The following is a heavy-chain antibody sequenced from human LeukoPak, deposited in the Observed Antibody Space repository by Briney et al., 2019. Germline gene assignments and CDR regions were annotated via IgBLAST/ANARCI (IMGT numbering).Heavy chain of an antibody. CDR3: ATDRLVGHAFDI. D-gene: IGHD3-9*01. V-gene: IGHV3-20*04. J-gene: IGHJ3*02. CDR1: GFTFDDYG. CDR2: INWNGGST. Sequence: SGGSLRLPCAASGFTFDDYGMSWVRQAPGKGLEWVSGINWNGGSTGYADSVKGRFTISRDNAKNSLYLQMNSLRAEDTAVYYCATDRLVGHAFDIWGQGTMVTVSS.